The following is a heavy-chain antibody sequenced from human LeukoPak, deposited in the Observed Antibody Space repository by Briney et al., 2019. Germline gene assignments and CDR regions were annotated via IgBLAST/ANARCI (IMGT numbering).Heavy chain of an antibody. CDR2: IHSSGNT. J-gene: IGHJ5*02. V-gene: IGHV4-59*01. D-gene: IGHD3-22*01. Sequence: SETLSLTCTVSGGSISNYYWSWIRQPPRKGLERIGYIHSSGNTNYKPSLKSRVTMSVDTSKNQFSLKLTSVTGADTAVYYCARGYYDSSGYSNPFDPWGQGTLVTVSS. CDR3: ARGYYDSSGYSNPFDP. CDR1: GGSISNYY.